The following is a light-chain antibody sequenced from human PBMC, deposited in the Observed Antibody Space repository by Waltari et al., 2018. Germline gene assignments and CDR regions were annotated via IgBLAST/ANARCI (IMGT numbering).Light chain of an antibody. J-gene: IGLJ2*01. CDR2: DDS. V-gene: IGLV3-21*03. Sequence: SYVLTQPPSVSVAPGKTARITCGGNNIGSKSVHWYQQKPGQAPVLVVYDDSDRPSGCPERFSGSNSGNTATLTISRVEAGDEADYYCQVWDSSSEVVFGGGTKLTVL. CDR3: QVWDSSSEVV. CDR1: NIGSKS.